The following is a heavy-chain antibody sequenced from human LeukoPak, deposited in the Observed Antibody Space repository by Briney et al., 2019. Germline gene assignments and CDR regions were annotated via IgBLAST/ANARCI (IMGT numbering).Heavy chain of an antibody. D-gene: IGHD2-2*01. J-gene: IGHJ1*01. Sequence: QAGGSLRLSCAASGFTFSNYAMHWVRQAPGKGLEWVVVISYDGSSKYYADFVKGRFTVSRDNSKNTLYLQMNSLGGEDTAVYYCARAEYSASWFGYFQHWGQGTLLTVPS. CDR2: ISYDGSSK. V-gene: IGHV3-30-3*01. CDR1: GFTFSNYA. CDR3: ARAEYSASWFGYFQH.